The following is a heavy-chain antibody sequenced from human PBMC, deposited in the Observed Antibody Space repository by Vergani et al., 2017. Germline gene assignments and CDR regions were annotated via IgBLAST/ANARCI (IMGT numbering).Heavy chain of an antibody. V-gene: IGHV3-33*01. J-gene: IGHJ3*01. CDR3: ARVAPSNSEVTPTAFDV. CDR1: GFTLSSHA. Sequence: QVQLEESGGGVVQPGRSLRLSCAGSGFTLSSHAMHWVRQAPGKGLEWVAFIWYDGSKEYYADSVKGRFTISRDNSKNTLYLQMNSLRAEDTAVYYCARVAPSNSEVTPTAFDVWGQGTMVTVSS. CDR2: IWYDGSKE. D-gene: IGHD1-1*01.